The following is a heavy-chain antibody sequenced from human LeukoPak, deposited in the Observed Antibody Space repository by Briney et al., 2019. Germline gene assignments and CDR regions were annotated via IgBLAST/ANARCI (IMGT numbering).Heavy chain of an antibody. CDR3: AHTNPIGPPGY. Sequence: SGPTLVKPTQTLTLTCTFSGFSRSTSGVGVGWIRQPPGKAREWLALIDLDGDKRYSPSLKSRLTITNDTSKNQVVLTMTNMDPVDTATYYCAHTNPIGPPGYWGQGTLVTVSS. CDR2: IDLDGDK. J-gene: IGHJ4*02. CDR1: GFSRSTSGVG. D-gene: IGHD1-14*01. V-gene: IGHV2-5*02.